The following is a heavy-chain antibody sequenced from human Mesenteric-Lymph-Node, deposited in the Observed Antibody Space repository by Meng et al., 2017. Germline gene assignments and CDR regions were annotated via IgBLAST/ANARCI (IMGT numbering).Heavy chain of an antibody. CDR1: GGPVSGYA. CDR3: ARDRSYYGSGSYYNVRRTFDI. D-gene: IGHD3-10*01. V-gene: IGHV1-69*06. Sequence: SVKVSCKASGGPVSGYALSWLRQAPGQGLEWMGGIIPVFRTPNYAQKFQGRVTITADKSTSTAYMELSSLRSEDTAVYYCARDRSYYGSGSYYNVRRTFDIWGQGTLVTVSS. J-gene: IGHJ4*02. CDR2: IIPVFRTP.